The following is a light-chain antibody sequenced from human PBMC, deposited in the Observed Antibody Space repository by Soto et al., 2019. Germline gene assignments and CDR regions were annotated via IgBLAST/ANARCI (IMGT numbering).Light chain of an antibody. J-gene: IGLJ2*01. Sequence: QSALTQPASVSGSPGQSITISCAATSSDVGGYNYVSWYQQHPGKAPKLMIYDASNRPSGVSNRFSGSKSGNTASLTISGLQAEDEADYYCSSYTSSSSLEVFGGGTQLTVL. V-gene: IGLV2-14*01. CDR2: DAS. CDR3: SSYTSSSSLEV. CDR1: SSDVGGYNY.